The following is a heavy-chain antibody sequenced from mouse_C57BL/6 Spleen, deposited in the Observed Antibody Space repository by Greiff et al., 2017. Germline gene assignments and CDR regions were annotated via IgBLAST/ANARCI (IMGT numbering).Heavy chain of an antibody. CDR1: GYTFTSYW. Sequence: QVQLQQSGAELVKPGASVKMSCKASGYTFTSYWINWVKQRPGQGLEWIGDIYPGSGSTNYNEKFKSKATLTADTSSSTAYMQLSSLTAEDSAVYYCARNFRRSGLAYWGQGTLVTVSA. V-gene: IGHV1-55*01. J-gene: IGHJ3*01. CDR2: IYPGSGST. CDR3: ARNFRRSGLAY.